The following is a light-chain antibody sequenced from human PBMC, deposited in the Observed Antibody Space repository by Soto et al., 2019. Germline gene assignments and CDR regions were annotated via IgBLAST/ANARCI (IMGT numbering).Light chain of an antibody. V-gene: IGKV3-20*01. CDR2: GAS. Sequence: EIVLTQSPGTLSLSPGERATLSCRASQSVSSNYLAWYQQKPGQAPRPLIYGASSRATGIPDRFSGSGAGTDVPLTISRLEPEDFAVYYCQQYGSSPWTFGQGTKVEIK. J-gene: IGKJ1*01. CDR1: QSVSSNY. CDR3: QQYGSSPWT.